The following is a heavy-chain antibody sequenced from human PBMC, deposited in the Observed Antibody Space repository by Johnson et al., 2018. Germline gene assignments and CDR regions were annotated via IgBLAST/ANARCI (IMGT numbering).Heavy chain of an antibody. Sequence: VQLVQSGGGVVQPGRSLRLSCAASGFTFSSYGMHWVRQAPGKGLEWVSYISSSGSTIYYADSVKGRFTISRDNAKNSLYLQMNSLRAGDTAGYYCARGGRGVVGFQHWGQGTLVTVSS. J-gene: IGHJ1*01. D-gene: IGHD3-10*01. CDR3: ARGGRGVVGFQH. V-gene: IGHV3-48*04. CDR2: ISSSGSTI. CDR1: GFTFSSYG.